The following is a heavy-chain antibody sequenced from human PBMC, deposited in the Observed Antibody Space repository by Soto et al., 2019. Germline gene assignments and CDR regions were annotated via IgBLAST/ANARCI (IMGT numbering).Heavy chain of an antibody. CDR3: ARDRGGYQLLFHSFTYYGMDV. CDR2: IYYSGST. Sequence: SETLSLTCTVSVGSISSGGYYWIWIRHHPGKGLEWIGYIYYSGSTYYNPSLKSRVTISVDTSKNQFSLKLSSVTAADMAVYYCARDRGGYQLLFHSFTYYGMDVWGQGTTVTVSS. CDR1: VGSISSGGYY. J-gene: IGHJ6*02. D-gene: IGHD2-2*01. V-gene: IGHV4-31*03.